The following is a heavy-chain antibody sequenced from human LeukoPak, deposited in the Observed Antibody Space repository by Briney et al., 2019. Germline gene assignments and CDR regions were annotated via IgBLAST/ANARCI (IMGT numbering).Heavy chain of an antibody. D-gene: IGHD2-2*01. CDR1: GFTFSSYG. V-gene: IGHV3-30*03. Sequence: PGGSLRLSCAASGFTFSSYGMHWVRQAPGKGLEWVAVISYDGSNKCYADSVKGRFTISRDNSKNTLYLQMNSLRAEDTAVYYCARGSSDYWGQGTLVTVSS. CDR3: ARGSSDY. J-gene: IGHJ4*02. CDR2: ISYDGSNK.